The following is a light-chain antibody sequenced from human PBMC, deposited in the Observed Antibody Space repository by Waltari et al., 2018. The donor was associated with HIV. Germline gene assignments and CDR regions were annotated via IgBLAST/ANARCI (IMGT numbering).Light chain of an antibody. CDR1: KLGDNY. Sequence: SYELTQPPSVSVSPGQTASLTCSGDKLGDNYACWYQQKPGQSPVLVIYQDSKRPSGIPELFSGSNSGNTATLTIRGTQAMDEADYYCQAWDSGTWVFGGGTKLTVL. CDR2: QDS. V-gene: IGLV3-1*01. CDR3: QAWDSGTWV. J-gene: IGLJ3*02.